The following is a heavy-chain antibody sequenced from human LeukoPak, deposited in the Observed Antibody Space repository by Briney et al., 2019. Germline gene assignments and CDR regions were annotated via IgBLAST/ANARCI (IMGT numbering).Heavy chain of an antibody. D-gene: IGHD5-12*01. CDR2: IKQDGGEK. V-gene: IGHV3-7*01. CDR1: GFTFSNYY. CDR3: VSDVRGYDYYYYYYTDV. J-gene: IGHJ6*03. Sequence: GGSLRLSCVASGFTFSNYYMSWVRQAPGKGLEWVASIKQDGGEKNYVDAVKGRFTISRDNAKNSLSLQMNSLRAEDTAVYYCVSDVRGYDYYYYYYTDVWGKGTTVTVSS.